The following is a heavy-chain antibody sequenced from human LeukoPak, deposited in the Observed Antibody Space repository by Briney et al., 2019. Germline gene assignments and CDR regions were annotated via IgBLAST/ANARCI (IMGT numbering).Heavy chain of an antibody. CDR1: GYTFTGYY. Sequence: GASVKVSCKASGYTFTGYYMHWVRQAPGQGLEWMGWINTNTGNPTYAQGFTGRFVFSLDTSVSTAYLQISSLKAEDTAVYYCARTSVLLWFGEFRGDAFDIWGQGTMVTVSS. CDR2: INTNTGNP. D-gene: IGHD3-10*01. CDR3: ARTSVLLWFGEFRGDAFDI. V-gene: IGHV7-4-1*02. J-gene: IGHJ3*02.